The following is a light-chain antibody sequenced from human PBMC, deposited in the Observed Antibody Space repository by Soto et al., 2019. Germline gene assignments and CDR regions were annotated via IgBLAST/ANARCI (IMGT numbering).Light chain of an antibody. CDR1: QGISSY. CDR2: GAS. Sequence: DIQLTQSPSFLSASVGDRVTITCRASQGISSYLAWYQQRPGKAPKLLIYGASTLQSGVPSRFSGSESGTEFTLTISSLQPEDFATYCCQQCNSYPLTFGGGTKLEIK. CDR3: QQCNSYPLT. J-gene: IGKJ4*01. V-gene: IGKV1-9*01.